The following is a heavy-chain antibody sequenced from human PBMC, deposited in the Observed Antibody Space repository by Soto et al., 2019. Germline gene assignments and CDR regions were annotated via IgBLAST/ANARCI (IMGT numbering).Heavy chain of an antibody. J-gene: IGHJ5*02. Sequence: SETLSLTCAVYGGSFSGYYWSWIRQPPGKGLEWIGEINHSGSTNYNPSLKSRVTISVDTSKNSFFLQMNSLRAEDTAVFYCARDRGITIFGVVTNNWFDPWGQGTLVTVSS. D-gene: IGHD3-3*01. CDR3: ARDRGITIFGVVTNNWFDP. V-gene: IGHV4-34*01. CDR2: INHSGST. CDR1: GGSFSGYY.